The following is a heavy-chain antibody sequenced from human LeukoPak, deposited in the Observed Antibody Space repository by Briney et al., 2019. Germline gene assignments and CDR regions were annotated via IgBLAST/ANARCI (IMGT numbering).Heavy chain of an antibody. CDR3: ARALAVASYFDY. D-gene: IGHD6-19*01. CDR2: IYSGGST. CDR1: GFTVSSNY. V-gene: IGHV3-53*01. J-gene: IGHJ4*02. Sequence: GGSLRLSCTASGFTVSSNYMSWVRQAPGKGLEWVSVIYSGGSTYYADSVRGRFTSYRDNSKNTLYLQMNSLRAEDTAVYYCARALAVASYFDYWGQGTLVTVSS.